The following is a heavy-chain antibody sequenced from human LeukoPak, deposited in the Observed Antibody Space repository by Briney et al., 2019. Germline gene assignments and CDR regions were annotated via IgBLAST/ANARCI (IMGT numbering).Heavy chain of an antibody. CDR2: IWYDGSNK. CDR1: GFIFSNYG. V-gene: IGHV3-33*01. D-gene: IGHD6-19*01. J-gene: IGHJ4*02. Sequence: GGSLRLSCAASGFIFSNYGMHWVRQAPGKGLEWVAVIWYDGSNKYYGDSVKGRFTISRDNSKDTVYLQMNSLRAEDTAVYFCARDRGSGWYVFDYWGQGTLVTVPS. CDR3: ARDRGSGWYVFDY.